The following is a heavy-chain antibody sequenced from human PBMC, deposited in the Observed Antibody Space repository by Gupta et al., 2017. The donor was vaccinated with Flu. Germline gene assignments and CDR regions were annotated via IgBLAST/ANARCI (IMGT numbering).Heavy chain of an antibody. Sequence: EVQLVESGRGLEQPGRSLRLACTTSGFTFGDSDMNWVRQAPGKGLEWVGFIRSKTYGEATEYAASVKGRFTISRDDSRGIAYLQMNSLKTDDTAVYYCTRTPAYSSSWFTPYFDYWGQGTLVTVSS. J-gene: IGHJ4*02. CDR1: GFTFGDSD. CDR3: TRTPAYSSSWFTPYFDY. D-gene: IGHD6-13*01. CDR2: IRSKTYGEAT. V-gene: IGHV3-49*04.